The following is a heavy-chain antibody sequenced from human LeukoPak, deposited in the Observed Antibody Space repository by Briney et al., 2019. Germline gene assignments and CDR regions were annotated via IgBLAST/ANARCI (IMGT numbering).Heavy chain of an antibody. V-gene: IGHV1-69*05. CDR1: GGTFSSYA. CDR2: IIPIFGTA. J-gene: IGHJ4*02. D-gene: IGHD2-21*02. Sequence: AVKVSCKASGGTFSSYAISWVRQAPGQGLEWMGGIIPIFGTANYAQKFQGRVTITTDESTSTAYMELSSLRSEDTTVYYCAILCGGDCYFAKHVDYWGQGTLVTVSS. CDR3: AILCGGDCYFAKHVDY.